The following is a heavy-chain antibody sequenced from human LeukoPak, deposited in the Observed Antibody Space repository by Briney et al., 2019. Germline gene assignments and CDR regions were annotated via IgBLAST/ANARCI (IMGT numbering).Heavy chain of an antibody. D-gene: IGHD2-15*01. CDR1: GFTFSSYA. J-gene: IGHJ4*02. CDR2: ITDVGDI. CDR3: TRDRGGSPTDVFDY. V-gene: IGHV3-23*01. Sequence: GGSLRLSCAASGFTFSSYAMSWVRQAPGKGLEWVSTITDVGDIFYTYSVRGRFTISRDNSKNTVYMQMDGLRAEDTAVYYCTRDRGGSPTDVFDYWGQGTLVTVSS.